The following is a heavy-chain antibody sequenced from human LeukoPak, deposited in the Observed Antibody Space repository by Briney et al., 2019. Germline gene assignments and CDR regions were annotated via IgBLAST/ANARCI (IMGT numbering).Heavy chain of an antibody. Sequence: GGSLRLSCAASGFTFSSYWMSWVRQAPGKGLEWVANIKQDGSEKYYVDSVKGRFTISRDNAKNSLYLQMNSLRAEDTAVYYCARGLRTGIVGAKSFDYWGQGTLVTVSS. D-gene: IGHD1-26*01. J-gene: IGHJ4*02. CDR3: ARGLRTGIVGAKSFDY. CDR1: GFTFSSYW. V-gene: IGHV3-7*04. CDR2: IKQDGSEK.